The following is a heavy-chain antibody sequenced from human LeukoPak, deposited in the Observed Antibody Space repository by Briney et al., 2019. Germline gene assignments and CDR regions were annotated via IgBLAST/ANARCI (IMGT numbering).Heavy chain of an antibody. D-gene: IGHD5-24*01. J-gene: IGHJ4*02. CDR3: ARTKEMASISYFDS. CDR2: ISSSGSTI. V-gene: IGHV3-48*03. CDR1: GFTFSSYE. Sequence: GGSLRLSCAASGFTFSSYEMNWVRQAPGKGLEWVSYISSSGSTIYYADSVKGRFTISRDTAPTSLYLQMNRLTAEDTAVYYCARTKEMASISYFDSWGQGTLVTVSS.